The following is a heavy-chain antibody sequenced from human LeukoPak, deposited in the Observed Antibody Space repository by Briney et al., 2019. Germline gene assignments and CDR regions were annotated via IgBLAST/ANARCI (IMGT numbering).Heavy chain of an antibody. D-gene: IGHD3-22*01. CDR2: IIPIFGTA. CDR3: ASPTVYDSSGYYPIGALGY. V-gene: IGHV1-69*06. J-gene: IGHJ4*02. Sequence: SVKVSCKASGGTFSNYAISWVRQAPGQGLEWMGGIIPIFGTANYAQKFQGRVTITADKSTSTAYMELSSLRSEDTAVYYCASPTVYDSSGYYPIGALGYWGQGTLVTVSS. CDR1: GGTFSNYA.